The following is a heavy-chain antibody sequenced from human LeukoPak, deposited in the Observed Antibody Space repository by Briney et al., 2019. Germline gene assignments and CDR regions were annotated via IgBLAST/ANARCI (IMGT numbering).Heavy chain of an antibody. D-gene: IGHD2-2*01. V-gene: IGHV3-7*01. Sequence: GGSLRLPCAASGFTFSNYGMSWVRQAPGKGLEWVASIKQDGSEKFYVDSVKGRFTISRDNAKNSLYLQMNSLRAEDTAVYYCARDCQYCSNTNCRSCWGQGTLVTVSS. CDR1: GFTFSNYG. J-gene: IGHJ4*02. CDR2: IKQDGSEK. CDR3: ARDCQYCSNTNCRSC.